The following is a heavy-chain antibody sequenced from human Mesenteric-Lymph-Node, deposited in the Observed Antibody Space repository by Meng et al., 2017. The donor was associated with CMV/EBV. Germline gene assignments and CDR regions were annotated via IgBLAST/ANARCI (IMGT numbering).Heavy chain of an antibody. CDR3: AREDSLDAFDI. J-gene: IGHJ3*02. Sequence: SLKISCAASGFTFDDFAMHWVRQGPGKGLEWVAGISWNGASIGYVDSVKGRFTISRDNAKNSLYLQMNSLRDEDTAVYYCAREDSLDAFDIWGQGTMVTVSS. CDR1: GFTFDDFA. CDR2: ISWNGASI. V-gene: IGHV3-9*01.